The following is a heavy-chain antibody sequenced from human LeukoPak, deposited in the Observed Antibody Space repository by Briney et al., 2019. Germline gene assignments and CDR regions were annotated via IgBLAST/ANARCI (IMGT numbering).Heavy chain of an antibody. CDR3: TSGLADVGYDFDY. CDR1: ELMFNKYG. CDR2: IWSDGENK. D-gene: IGHD5-12*01. Sequence: PGGSLRLSCAASELMFNKYGMNWVRQAPGKGLEWVASIWSDGENKGYADSVKGRFNISKDNSKNTLYLEMNSLRVEDTAVYYCTSGLADVGYDFDYWGQGTLVTVSS. V-gene: IGHV3-33*03. J-gene: IGHJ4*02.